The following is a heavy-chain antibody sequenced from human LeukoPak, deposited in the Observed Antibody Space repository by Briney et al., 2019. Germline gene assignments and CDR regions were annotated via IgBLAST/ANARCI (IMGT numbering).Heavy chain of an antibody. CDR3: VTIGGSGAAYFY. D-gene: IGHD3-16*01. CDR1: GFTFTTYW. V-gene: IGHV3-74*01. Sequence: PGGSLRLSCTASGFTFTTYWMHWVRQAPGKGLVWVSRINSDGSSTTYADSVKARFTISRDNAKNTVYLQMNSLRAEDTAAYYCVTIGGSGAAYFYWGREPWSPSPQ. CDR2: INSDGSST. J-gene: IGHJ4*02.